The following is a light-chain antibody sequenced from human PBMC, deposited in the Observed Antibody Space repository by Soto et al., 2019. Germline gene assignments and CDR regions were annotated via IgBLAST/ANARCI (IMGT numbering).Light chain of an antibody. J-gene: IGLJ3*02. Sequence: QAVVTQPPSVSGAPGQRVTISCTGSSSNIGAGYDVHWYQQLPGTAPKVLIYGNNNRPSGVPDRFSGSKSGTSASLAITGLQAEDEADYYCQSYDSSLSGLWVFGGGTKLTVL. CDR3: QSYDSSLSGLWV. V-gene: IGLV1-40*01. CDR1: SSNIGAGYD. CDR2: GNN.